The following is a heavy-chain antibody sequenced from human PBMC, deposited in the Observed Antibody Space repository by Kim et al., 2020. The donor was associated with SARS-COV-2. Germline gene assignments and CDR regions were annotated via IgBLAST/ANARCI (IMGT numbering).Heavy chain of an antibody. D-gene: IGHD3-10*01. J-gene: IGHJ6*02. V-gene: IGHV5-51*01. Sequence: GESLKISCKGSGYSFTSYWIGWVRQMPGKGLEWMGIIYPGDSDTRYSPSFQGQVTISADKSISTAYLQWSSLKASDTAMYYCARSDGSGSYYYYGMDVWGQGTTVTVSS. CDR3: ARSDGSGSYYYYGMDV. CDR2: IYPGDSDT. CDR1: GYSFTSYW.